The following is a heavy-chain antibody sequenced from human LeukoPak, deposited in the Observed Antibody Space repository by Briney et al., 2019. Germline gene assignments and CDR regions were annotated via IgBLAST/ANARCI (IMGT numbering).Heavy chain of an antibody. CDR2: INSDGSTT. CDR3: ATGGSSGWYHFEY. D-gene: IGHD6-19*01. V-gene: IGHV3-74*03. CDR1: GFTFTSYW. J-gene: IGHJ4*02. Sequence: SGGSLRLSCAASGFTFTSYWMHWVRQAPGKGLVWVSLINSDGSTTKHADSVKGRFTMSRDNAKNTLYLEMNSLRGEDTAVYYCATGGSSGWYHFEYWGQGTLVTVSS.